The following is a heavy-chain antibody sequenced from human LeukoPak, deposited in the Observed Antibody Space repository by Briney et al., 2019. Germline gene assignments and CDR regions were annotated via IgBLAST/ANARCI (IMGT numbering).Heavy chain of an antibody. CDR3: ARGAMITFGGVIVEYNWFDP. CDR2: ISANTGNT. D-gene: IGHD3-16*02. J-gene: IGHJ5*02. V-gene: IGHV1-18*01. Sequence: VASVKVSCKASGYTFTSYGISWVRQAPGQGLEWMGWISANTGNTNFAQNLQRRVTMTTDTSTSTVYMELSSLRSEDTAVYYCARGAMITFGGVIVEYNWFDPWGQGTLVTVSS. CDR1: GYTFTSYG.